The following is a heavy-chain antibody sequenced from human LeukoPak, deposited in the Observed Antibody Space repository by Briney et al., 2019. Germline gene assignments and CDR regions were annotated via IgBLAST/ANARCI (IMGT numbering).Heavy chain of an antibody. J-gene: IGHJ4*02. CDR1: GFTFGDYA. D-gene: IGHD6-13*01. V-gene: IGHV3-49*04. CDR3: TRDLKQQLDY. CDR2: IRSKAYGGTT. Sequence: PGGSLRLSCTASGFTFGDYAMSWVRQAPGKGLEWVGFIRSKAYGGTTEYAASVKGRFTTSRDDSKSIAYLQMNSLKTEDTAVYYCTRDLKQQLDYWGQGTLVTVSS.